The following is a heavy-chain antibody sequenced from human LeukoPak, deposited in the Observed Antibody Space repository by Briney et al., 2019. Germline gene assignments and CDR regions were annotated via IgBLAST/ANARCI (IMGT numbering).Heavy chain of an antibody. V-gene: IGHV3-64D*06. CDR2: IRSNGGST. CDR3: SSFDY. D-gene: IGHD6-19*01. CDR1: GFTFSSYA. J-gene: IGHJ4*02. Sequence: GGSLRLSCSASGFTFSSYAMHWVREAPGKGLEDVSAIRSNGGSTYYADSVKDRFTISRDNSKNTLYLQMSSLRTEDTAVYYCSSFDYWGQGTLVTVSS.